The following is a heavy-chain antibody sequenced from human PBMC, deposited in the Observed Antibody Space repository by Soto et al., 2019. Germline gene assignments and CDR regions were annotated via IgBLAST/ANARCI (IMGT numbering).Heavy chain of an antibody. CDR2: ISGSGGST. Sequence: GGSLRLSCAASGFTFSSYAMSWVRQAPGKGLEWVSAISGSGGSTYYADSVKGRFTISRDNSKNTLYLQMNSLRAEDTAVYYCAKIGGYCTNGVCGPWSGNYYYYGMDVWGQGTTVTVSS. V-gene: IGHV3-23*01. D-gene: IGHD2-8*01. CDR1: GFTFSSYA. CDR3: AKIGGYCTNGVCGPWSGNYYYYGMDV. J-gene: IGHJ6*02.